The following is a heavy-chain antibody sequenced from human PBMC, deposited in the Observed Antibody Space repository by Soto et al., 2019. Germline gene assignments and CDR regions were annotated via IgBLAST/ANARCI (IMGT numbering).Heavy chain of an antibody. CDR3: ARAITIFGVVRPYYFDY. Sequence: PGGSLRFSCAASGFTVSSNYMSWVRQAPGKGLEWVSVIYSGGSTYYADSVKGRFTISRDNSKNTLYLQMNSLRAEDTAVYYCARAITIFGVVRPYYFDYWGQGTLVTVSS. CDR2: IYSGGST. J-gene: IGHJ4*02. V-gene: IGHV3-66*01. CDR1: GFTVSSNY. D-gene: IGHD3-3*01.